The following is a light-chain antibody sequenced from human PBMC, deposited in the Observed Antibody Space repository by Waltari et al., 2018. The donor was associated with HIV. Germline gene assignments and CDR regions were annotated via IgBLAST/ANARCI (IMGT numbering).Light chain of an antibody. J-gene: IGKJ2*01. CDR3: QQYNNWPRT. CDR1: QSVSSN. V-gene: IGKV3-15*01. CDR2: GAS. Sequence: IVMTQSPSTRSVFSRERATLSCSASQSVSSNLAWYQQKPGQAPRLLIYGASTRATGIPARFSGSGSGTEFTLSISSLQSEDFAVYYCQQYNNWPRTFGQGTKLEIK.